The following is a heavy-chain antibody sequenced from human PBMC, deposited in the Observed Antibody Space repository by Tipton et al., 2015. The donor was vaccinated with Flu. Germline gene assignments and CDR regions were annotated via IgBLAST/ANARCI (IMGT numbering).Heavy chain of an antibody. V-gene: IGHV4-59*08. CDR2: IYNSGST. J-gene: IGHJ5*01. Sequence: TLSLTCTVSGGSISAYYWSWIRQSPGKGLEWIGNIYNSGSTNYNASLKSRVTILLDTSKNQFSLKLSSVTAADTAVYYCAMYYYDSSAYYSQGWFDYWGQGTLVTVSS. D-gene: IGHD3-22*01. CDR3: AMYYYDSSAYYSQGWFDY. CDR1: GGSISAYY.